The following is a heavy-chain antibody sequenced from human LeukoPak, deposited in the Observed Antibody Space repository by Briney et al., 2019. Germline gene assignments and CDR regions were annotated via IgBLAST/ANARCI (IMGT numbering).Heavy chain of an antibody. D-gene: IGHD3-9*01. Sequence: PSETLSLTCTVSGGSISSSSYYWGWIRQPPGKGLEWIASIYDNENTYYNPSLKSRVAMSIDPSKNQFSLKLSSVTAADTAVYYCARSSIFDWLISYWGQGTLVTVSS. CDR1: GGSISSSSYY. CDR2: IYDNENT. CDR3: ARSSIFDWLISY. J-gene: IGHJ4*02. V-gene: IGHV4-39*07.